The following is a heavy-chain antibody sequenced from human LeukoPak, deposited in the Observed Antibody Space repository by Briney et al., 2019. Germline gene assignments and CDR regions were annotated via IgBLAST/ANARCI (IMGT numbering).Heavy chain of an antibody. J-gene: IGHJ6*02. CDR2: ISYDGSNK. V-gene: IGHV3-30*18. D-gene: IGHD3-9*01. Sequence: GGSLRLSCAASGFTFSSYGMHWVRQAPGKGLEWVAVISYDGSNKYYADSVKGRFTISRDNSKNTLYLQMNSLRAEDTAVYYCAKEGDVLRYFDWSQTPYGMDVWGQGTTVTVSS. CDR1: GFTFSSYG. CDR3: AKEGDVLRYFDWSQTPYGMDV.